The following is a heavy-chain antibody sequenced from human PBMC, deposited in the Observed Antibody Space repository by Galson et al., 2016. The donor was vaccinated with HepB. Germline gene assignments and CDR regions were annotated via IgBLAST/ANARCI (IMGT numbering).Heavy chain of an antibody. CDR3: ARDGATAPEGYYYGMDV. D-gene: IGHD1-26*01. CDR2: ISSDGSNV. J-gene: IGHJ6*02. V-gene: IGHV3-30*03. CDR1: GFTFNNYG. Sequence: SLRLSCAASGFTFNNYGMHWVRQAPGKGLEWVAVISSDGSNVYHVDYVKGRFTVSRDNSKNTLYLQMSSLRPEDTAVYYCARDGATAPEGYYYGMDVWGQGTTVTVSS.